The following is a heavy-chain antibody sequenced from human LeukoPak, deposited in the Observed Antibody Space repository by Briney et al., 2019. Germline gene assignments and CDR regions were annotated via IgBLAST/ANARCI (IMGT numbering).Heavy chain of an antibody. Sequence: GGSLRLSCAASRFTFSSYSMNWVRQAPGKGLEWVSSISSSGSYIYYAYSVKGRFTIPIDNAKNSLYLQMNSLRAEDTAVYYCARVGPCVNPVNYYYMDVWGKGPTVTVSS. CDR2: ISSSGSYI. D-gene: IGHD1-14*01. V-gene: IGHV3-21*01. CDR1: RFTFSSYS. CDR3: ARVGPCVNPVNYYYMDV. J-gene: IGHJ6*03.